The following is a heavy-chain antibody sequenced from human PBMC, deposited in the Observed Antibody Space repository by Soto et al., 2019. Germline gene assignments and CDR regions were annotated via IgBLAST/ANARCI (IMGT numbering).Heavy chain of an antibody. CDR1: GFTFSSYA. D-gene: IGHD1-26*01. V-gene: IGHV3-23*01. Sequence: EVQLLESGGGLVQPGGSLRLSCAAFGFTFSSYAMSWVRQAPGKGLEWVSAISGSGGSTYYADSVKGRFTISRDNSKNALYLEMDGLGAEDTAVYYCAKDAASIVGATAGIDYWGQGTLVTVSS. CDR2: ISGSGGST. J-gene: IGHJ4*02. CDR3: AKDAASIVGATAGIDY.